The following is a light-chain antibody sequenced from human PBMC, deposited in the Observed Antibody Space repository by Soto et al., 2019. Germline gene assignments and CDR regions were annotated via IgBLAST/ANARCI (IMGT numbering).Light chain of an antibody. CDR3: QQYNIYPLT. CDR2: DAS. Sequence: EIVLTQSPATLSLSPGERATLSCRASQSVSTYLAWYQQKPGQAPRLLIYDASNRAAGIPARFSGSGSGTDFTLTISSLEPEDFATYYCQQYNIYPLTFGQGTMVEIK. CDR1: QSVSTY. V-gene: IGKV3-11*01. J-gene: IGKJ1*01.